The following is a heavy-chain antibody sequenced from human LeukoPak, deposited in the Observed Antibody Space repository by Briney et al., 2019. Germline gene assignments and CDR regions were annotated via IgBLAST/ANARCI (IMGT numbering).Heavy chain of an antibody. CDR2: IIPLFGTA. Sequence: SVKVSCKASGGTFSSYAISWVRQAPGQGLEWMGRIIPLFGTANYAQKFQGRVTITTDESTSTAYMELSSLRSEDTAVYYCAKPLIAVAGTSAFDIWGQGTMVTVSS. D-gene: IGHD6-19*01. CDR1: GGTFSSYA. V-gene: IGHV1-69*05. J-gene: IGHJ3*02. CDR3: AKPLIAVAGTSAFDI.